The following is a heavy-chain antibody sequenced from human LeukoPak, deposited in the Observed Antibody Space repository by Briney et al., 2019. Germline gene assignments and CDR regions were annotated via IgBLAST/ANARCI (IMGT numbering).Heavy chain of an antibody. V-gene: IGHV4-38-2*02. D-gene: IGHD7-27*01. CDR1: GYSITSGYY. J-gene: IGHJ4*02. Sequence: PSETLSLTCTVSGYSITSGYYWGWIRQPPGRGLQWIGTIYHTGSTYYNPSLKSRVTISVDPSKNQFSLKLTSVTAADTAVYYCARDLSKVSGAHSSPFDSWGQGTLVTVSS. CDR2: IYHTGST. CDR3: ARDLSKVSGAHSSPFDS.